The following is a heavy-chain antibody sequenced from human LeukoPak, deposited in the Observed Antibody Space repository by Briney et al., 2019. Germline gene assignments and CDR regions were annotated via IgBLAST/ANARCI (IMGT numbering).Heavy chain of an antibody. Sequence: SETLSLTCAVSGYSISSGYYWGWIRQPPGKGLEWIGSIYRSGSTYHNPSLKSRVTISVDTSKSQFSLKLSSVTAADTAVYYCARRIVVVIAGDWFDPWGQGTLVTVSS. CDR3: ARRIVVVIAGDWFDP. CDR1: GYSISSGYY. J-gene: IGHJ5*02. V-gene: IGHV4-38-2*01. D-gene: IGHD3-22*01. CDR2: IYRSGST.